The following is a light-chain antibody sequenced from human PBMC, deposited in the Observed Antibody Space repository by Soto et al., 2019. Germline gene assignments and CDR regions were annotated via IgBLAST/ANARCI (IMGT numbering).Light chain of an antibody. CDR2: GAS. CDR1: QSVSSN. Sequence: KVITQSPATLSVSTGERATLSCRASQSVSSNLAWYQQKPGQAPRLLIYGASTRATGIPARFSGRGSGTEFTLTISSLQSEDFAVYYCQQYTNWPPNTFGQGTRLEI. J-gene: IGKJ5*01. V-gene: IGKV3-15*01. CDR3: QQYTNWPPNT.